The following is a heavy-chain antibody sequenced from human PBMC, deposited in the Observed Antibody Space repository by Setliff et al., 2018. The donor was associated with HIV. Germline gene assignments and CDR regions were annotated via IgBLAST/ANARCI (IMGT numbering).Heavy chain of an antibody. CDR2: IHHSGIT. CDR3: ARYVSTGFYFDF. CDR1: GYSIRSGYY. D-gene: IGHD1-1*01. J-gene: IGHJ4*02. Sequence: SETLSLTCSVFGYSIRSGYYWSWVRQPPGKGPEWIATIHHSGITYYNPSLESRVSISVDTSKNQFSVNLYSVTAADTAIYSCARYVSTGFYFDFWGQGMLVTVPS. V-gene: IGHV4-38-2*02.